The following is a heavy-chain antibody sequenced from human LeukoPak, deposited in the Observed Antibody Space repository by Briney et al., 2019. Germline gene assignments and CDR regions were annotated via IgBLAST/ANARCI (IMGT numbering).Heavy chain of an antibody. D-gene: IGHD2-21*02. CDR2: IYYSEST. Sequence: SQTLSLTCTVSGGSINSCDYFWSWIRQPPGKGLEWIGYIYYSESTHYNPSLKTRITISVDTSKNEFSLKLSSVTAADTAVYYCARVHHERLRLDVWGQGTTVTVSS. J-gene: IGHJ6*02. CDR1: GGSINSCDYF. CDR3: ARVHHERLRLDV. V-gene: IGHV4-31*03.